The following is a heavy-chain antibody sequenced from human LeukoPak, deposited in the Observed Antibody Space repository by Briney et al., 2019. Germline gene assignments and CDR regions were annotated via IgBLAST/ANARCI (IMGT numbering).Heavy chain of an antibody. Sequence: ASVKVSCKVSGYTLTELSMHWVRQAPGKGLEWMGGFDPEDGEIIYAQKFQGRVTMTEDTSTDTAYMELSSLRFDDTAVYYCARDFAWGSGGAPIDDNWLDPWGQGILVTVSS. CDR2: FDPEDGEI. CDR3: ARDFAWGSGGAPIDDNWLDP. V-gene: IGHV1-24*01. CDR1: GYTLTELS. D-gene: IGHD7-27*01. J-gene: IGHJ5*02.